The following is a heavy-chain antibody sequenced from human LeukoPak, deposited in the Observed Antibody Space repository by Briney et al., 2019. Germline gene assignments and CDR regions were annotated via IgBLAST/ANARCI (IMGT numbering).Heavy chain of an antibody. D-gene: IGHD4-17*01. J-gene: IGHJ6*03. CDR1: GGSISSSSYY. Sequence: SETLSLTCTVSGGSISSSSYYWGWIRQPPGKGLEWIGSIYYSGSTYYNPSLKSRVTISVDTSKNQFSLKLTSVTAADTAVYYCARVRGATVTTGDYYYYYMDVWGKGTTVTISS. CDR2: IYYSGST. V-gene: IGHV4-39*07. CDR3: ARVRGATVTTGDYYYYYMDV.